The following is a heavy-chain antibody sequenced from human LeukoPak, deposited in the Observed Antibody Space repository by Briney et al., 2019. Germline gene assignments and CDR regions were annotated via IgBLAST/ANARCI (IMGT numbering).Heavy chain of an antibody. CDR2: IIPIFGTA. Sequence: SVKVSCKASGGTFSSYAISWVRQAPGQGLEWMGGIIPIFGTANYAQKFQGRVTITADESTSTAYMELSSLRSEDTAVYYCARSSSTVNHCSSTSCYAGDYYYYGMDVWGQGTTVTVSS. J-gene: IGHJ6*02. CDR3: ARSSSTVNHCSSTSCYAGDYYYYGMDV. V-gene: IGHV1-69*01. D-gene: IGHD2-2*01. CDR1: GGTFSSYA.